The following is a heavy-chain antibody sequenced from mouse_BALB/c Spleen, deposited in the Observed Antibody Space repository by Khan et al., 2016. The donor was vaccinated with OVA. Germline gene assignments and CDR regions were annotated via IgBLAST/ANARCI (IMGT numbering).Heavy chain of an antibody. Sequence: VQLQESGPGLVAPSQSLSITCTVSGFALTSYGVHWVRQPPGKGLEWLGVIWAGGSTNYNSALMSRLTISKDNSQSQVFLKMNSLQTDDTAMYYCARFHDGYYYNVDYWGQGTSVTVSS. D-gene: IGHD2-3*01. V-gene: IGHV2-9*02. CDR2: IWAGGST. CDR1: GFALTSYG. J-gene: IGHJ4*01. CDR3: ARFHDGYYYNVDY.